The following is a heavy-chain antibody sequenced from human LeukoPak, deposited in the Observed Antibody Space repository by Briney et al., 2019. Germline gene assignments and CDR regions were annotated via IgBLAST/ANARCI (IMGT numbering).Heavy chain of an antibody. Sequence: GASVKVSCKASGYTFTSYGISWVRQAPGQGLEWMGWISAYNGNTNYAQKLQGRVTITTDTSTSTAYMELRSLRSDDTAVYYCARGTLNGGDYVRGWSGGYYYYYYMDVWGKGTTVTVSS. V-gene: IGHV1-18*01. D-gene: IGHD4-17*01. CDR2: ISAYNGNT. CDR3: ARGTLNGGDYVRGWSGGYYYYYYMDV. J-gene: IGHJ6*03. CDR1: GYTFTSYG.